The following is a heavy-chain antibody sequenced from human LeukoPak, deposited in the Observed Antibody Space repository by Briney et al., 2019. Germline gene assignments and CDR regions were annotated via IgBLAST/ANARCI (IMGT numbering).Heavy chain of an antibody. D-gene: IGHD4-23*01. J-gene: IGHJ6*02. CDR2: TAYRSKWST. CDR1: GDSVSNNIIA. V-gene: IGHV6-1*01. Sequence: SQTLSLTCAISGDSVSNNIIAWNWIRWRPSRGLEWLGRTAYRSKWSTDYALSVRGRISINLDTSKNQISLQLNSVTPEDTAVYYCARNSVAMDVWGQGTTVTVSS. CDR3: ARNSVAMDV.